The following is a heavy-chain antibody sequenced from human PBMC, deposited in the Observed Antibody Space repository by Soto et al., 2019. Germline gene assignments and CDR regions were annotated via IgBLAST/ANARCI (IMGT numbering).Heavy chain of an antibody. V-gene: IGHV4-34*01. CDR3: ALKTTRRAY. Sequence: QVQLQQWGAGLLKPSETLSLTCAVYGGSFSGYYWSWIRQPPGKGLEWIGEINHSGSTNYNPSLKSRVTRSVDTSKNQCSLKLSSVTAADTAVYYCALKTTRRAYGGQGTLVTVSS. CDR2: INHSGST. CDR1: GGSFSGYY. J-gene: IGHJ4*02. D-gene: IGHD4-17*01.